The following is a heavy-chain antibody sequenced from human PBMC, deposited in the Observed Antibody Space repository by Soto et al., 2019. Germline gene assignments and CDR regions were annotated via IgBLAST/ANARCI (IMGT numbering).Heavy chain of an antibody. V-gene: IGHV4-61*05. CDR3: TRRFSYGSGKYGIDL. D-gene: IGHD3-10*01. CDR1: GGSISNNFYY. Sequence: QLQLQESGPGLVKPSETLSLTCSVSGGSISNNFYYWTWIRQPPGKDLEWIGYISNSGNTAYNPSLNSRGTISVDKPKNQFSLKLSSVTAADTAVYYCTRRFSYGSGKYGIDLWGQGTTVTVSS. CDR2: ISNSGNT. J-gene: IGHJ6*02.